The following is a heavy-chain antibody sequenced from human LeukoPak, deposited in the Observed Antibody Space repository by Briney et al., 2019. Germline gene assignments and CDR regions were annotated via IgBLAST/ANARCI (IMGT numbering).Heavy chain of an antibody. CDR1: GFAFSSHA. CDR3: AKSSRYGTGWYGKIDY. Sequence: QSGGSLRLSCAASGFAFSSHAMSWVRQAPGKGLEWVSAITDSGGNRQYTDSVKGRFPISRDNSKNTLYLQMDSLRADDTAVYYCAKSSRYGTGWYGKIDYWGQRTLVTVSS. CDR2: ITDSGGNR. V-gene: IGHV3-23*01. D-gene: IGHD6-19*01. J-gene: IGHJ4*02.